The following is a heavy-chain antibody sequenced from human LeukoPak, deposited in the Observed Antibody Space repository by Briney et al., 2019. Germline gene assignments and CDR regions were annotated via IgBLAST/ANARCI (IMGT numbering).Heavy chain of an antibody. D-gene: IGHD3-16*01. V-gene: IGHV3-66*02. CDR1: GFTVSSNY. CDR3: ARDRGEFSHFDY. J-gene: IGHJ4*02. Sequence: GGSLRLSCAASGFTVSSNYMSWVRQAPGKGLEWVSVIYSGGSTYYADSVKGRFTISRDNSKNTLYLQMNSLRAGDTAVYYCARDRGEFSHFDYWGQGTLVTVSS. CDR2: IYSGGST.